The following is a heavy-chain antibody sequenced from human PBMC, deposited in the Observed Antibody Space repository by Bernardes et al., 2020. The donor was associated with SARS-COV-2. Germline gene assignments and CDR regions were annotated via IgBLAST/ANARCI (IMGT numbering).Heavy chain of an antibody. Sequence: SETLSLTCTVSGGSISYYYWTWIRQAPGKGLELIGYVYDSGSTNYNPSLTSRVTISIDTSKNQFSLKLSSVTAADTAVYFCAREQWLAHYFDYWGQGALVIVSS. CDR2: VYDSGST. J-gene: IGHJ4*02. D-gene: IGHD6-19*01. CDR3: AREQWLAHYFDY. V-gene: IGHV4-59*01. CDR1: GGSISYYY.